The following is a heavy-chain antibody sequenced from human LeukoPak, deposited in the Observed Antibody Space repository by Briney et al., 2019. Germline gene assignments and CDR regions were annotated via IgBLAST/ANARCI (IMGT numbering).Heavy chain of an antibody. J-gene: IGHJ6*02. CDR3: AKEGDPLYYYYYGMDV. CDR1: GFTFSSYA. CDR2: ISGSGGST. Sequence: GGSLRLSCAASGFTFSSYAMSCVRQAPGKGLEWVSAISGSGGSTYYADSVKGRFTISRDKSKNTLYLQMNSLRAEDTAVYYCAKEGDPLYYYYYGMDVWGQGTTVTVSS. D-gene: IGHD3-10*01. V-gene: IGHV3-23*01.